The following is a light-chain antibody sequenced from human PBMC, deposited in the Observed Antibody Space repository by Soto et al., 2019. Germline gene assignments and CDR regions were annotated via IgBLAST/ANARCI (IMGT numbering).Light chain of an antibody. CDR2: DAS. Sequence: EIVLTQSPDTLYLSPGERDTLSCRASQTVSSYLAWYQQKPGQAPRLVIYDASNRAAGTPARFSGSGSGTDFTLTISSLEREEFAVYYCQQRSNWPRTFGQGTKLEIK. J-gene: IGKJ2*01. CDR3: QQRSNWPRT. CDR1: QTVSSY. V-gene: IGKV3-11*01.